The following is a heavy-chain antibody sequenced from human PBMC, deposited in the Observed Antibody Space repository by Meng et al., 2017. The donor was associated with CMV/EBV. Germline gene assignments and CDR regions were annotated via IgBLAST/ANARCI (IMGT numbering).Heavy chain of an antibody. CDR3: ARIDVDTAMVPYYYGMDV. D-gene: IGHD5-18*01. CDR1: GGTFSSYA. J-gene: IGHJ6*02. Sequence: SVKVSCKASGGTFSSYAISWVRQAPGQGLEWMGGIIPIFGTANYAQKFQGRVTITTDESTSTAYMELSSLRSEDTAVYYCARIDVDTAMVPYYYGMDVWGQGTTVTVSS. CDR2: IIPIFGTA. V-gene: IGHV1-69*05.